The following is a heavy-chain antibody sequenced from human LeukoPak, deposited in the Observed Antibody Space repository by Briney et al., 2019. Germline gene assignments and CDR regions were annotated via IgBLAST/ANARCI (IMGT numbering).Heavy chain of an antibody. Sequence: PSETLSLTCTVSGGSITSGTYYWTWIRHHPGKGLEWIGYIYSSGDTQYNPSLRSRVTMSVDTSKSQFSLKLSFVTAADTAVYYCARAPSGCGGTCPSDHWGPGTLVTVSS. CDR2: IYSSGDT. CDR1: GGSITSGTYY. D-gene: IGHD2-15*01. J-gene: IGHJ4*02. V-gene: IGHV4-31*03. CDR3: ARAPSGCGGTCPSDH.